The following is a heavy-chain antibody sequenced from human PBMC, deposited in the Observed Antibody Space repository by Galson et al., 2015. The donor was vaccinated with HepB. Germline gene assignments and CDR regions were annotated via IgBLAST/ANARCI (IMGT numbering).Heavy chain of an antibody. Sequence: TLSLTCPVSGGSINSGNYYWSWISQPPGKGLEWIGYIYYSASTYYNPSLKSRVTISVDTSKNQFSLKLSSVAAADTAVYYCARCTMVRGVDYFYYSMDVWGQGTTVTVSS. V-gene: IGHV4-30-4*01. CDR3: ARCTMVRGVDYFYYSMDV. D-gene: IGHD3-10*01. CDR2: IYYSAST. J-gene: IGHJ6*02. CDR1: GGSINSGNYY.